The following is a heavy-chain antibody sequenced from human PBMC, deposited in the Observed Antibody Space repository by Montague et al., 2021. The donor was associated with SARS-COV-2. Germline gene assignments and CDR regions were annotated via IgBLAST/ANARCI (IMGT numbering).Heavy chain of an antibody. CDR2: IYYSGGI. CDR1: GGSMSDHY. D-gene: IGHD3-10*01. J-gene: IGHJ5*02. Sequence: SETLSLTCTVSGGSMSDHYWSWIRQPPGKGLEWLAYIYYSGGINSNASLRSRVSMSVATSKNQFPLKLTSVTAADTAVYYCAGAVSVRGAVNWFDPWGQGTLITVSS. V-gene: IGHV4-59*11. CDR3: AGAVSVRGAVNWFDP.